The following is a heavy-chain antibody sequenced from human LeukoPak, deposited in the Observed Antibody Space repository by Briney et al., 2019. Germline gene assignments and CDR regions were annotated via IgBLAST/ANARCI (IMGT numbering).Heavy chain of an antibody. CDR1: GGTFSSYA. V-gene: IGHV1-69*01. CDR3: ARGLQYDYYYYYMDV. Sequence: SVKVSCKASGGTFSSYAISWVRQAPGQGLEWMGGIIPIFGTANYAQKFQGRVTITADESTSTAYMELSSLRSEDTAVYYCARGLQYDYYYYYMDVWGKGTTVTVSS. D-gene: IGHD4-11*01. CDR2: IIPIFGTA. J-gene: IGHJ6*03.